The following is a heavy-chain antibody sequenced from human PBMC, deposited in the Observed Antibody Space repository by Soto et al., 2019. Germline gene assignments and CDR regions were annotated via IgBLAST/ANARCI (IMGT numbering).Heavy chain of an antibody. D-gene: IGHD3-3*02. V-gene: IGHV4-39*01. CDR1: GGSFTSSSFY. Sequence: PSETLSLTCNVSGGSFTSSSFYWVWIRQPPGKGLEWVGSFYYTGDTYFRPSIGSRGTISVDTFKNQFSLKLRFVTAADTAIYYCSRRAHLADPVWGQGTRVTVSS. CDR2: FYYTGDT. CDR3: SRRAHLADPV. J-gene: IGHJ4*02.